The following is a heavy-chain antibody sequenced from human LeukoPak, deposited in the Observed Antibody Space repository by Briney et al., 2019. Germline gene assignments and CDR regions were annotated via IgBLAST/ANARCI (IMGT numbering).Heavy chain of an antibody. CDR3: ARGLTNYYDSSGYPDY. CDR1: GFTFSSYS. V-gene: IGHV3-66*01. CDR2: IYSGGST. Sequence: GGSLRLSCAASGFTFSSYSMNWVRQAPGKGLEGVSVIYSGGSTYYADSVKGRFTISRDNSKNTLYLQMNSLRAEDTAVYYCARGLTNYYDSSGYPDYWGQGTLVTVSS. J-gene: IGHJ4*02. D-gene: IGHD3-22*01.